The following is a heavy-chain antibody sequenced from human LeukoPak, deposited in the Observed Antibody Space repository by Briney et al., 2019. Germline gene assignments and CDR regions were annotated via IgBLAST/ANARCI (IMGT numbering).Heavy chain of an antibody. V-gene: IGHV3-23*01. CDR1: AFTYRNFA. CDR3: AKVTYDYLWVSYRSTTPVDY. D-gene: IGHD3-16*02. CDR2: ISGSGGET. Sequence: PGGSLRLSCVASAFTYRNFAMGWVRQAPGKGLEWVSGISGSGGETYYTDSVKGRFLISRDNSKSTLYLQMNSLRAEDTAIYYCAKVTYDYLWVSYRSTTPVDYWGQGTLVTVSS. J-gene: IGHJ4*02.